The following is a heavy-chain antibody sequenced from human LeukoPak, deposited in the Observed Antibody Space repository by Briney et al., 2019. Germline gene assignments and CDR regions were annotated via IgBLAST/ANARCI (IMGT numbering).Heavy chain of an antibody. CDR3: ARGGDDSGLYFAY. D-gene: IGHD3-22*01. J-gene: IGHJ4*02. Sequence: GASVNVSFKSSGYTFTFGYIHWVRQAPGQGLEWMAWINPQSGATNYAQKFRGRVTMTRDVSISTAYMEVTSLTFGDTAVYYCARGGDDSGLYFAYWGQGTLVTVSS. CDR1: GYTFTFGY. CDR2: INPQSGAT. V-gene: IGHV1-2*02.